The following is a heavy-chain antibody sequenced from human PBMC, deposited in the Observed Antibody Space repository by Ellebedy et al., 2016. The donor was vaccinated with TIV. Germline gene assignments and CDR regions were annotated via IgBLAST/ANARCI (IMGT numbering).Heavy chain of an antibody. Sequence: AASVKVSCKASGGTFSYYAISWVRQAPGEGLEWMGGIIPIFGTANYAQRFQGRVTITADESTNTASMELSSLTSEDTAVYYCARARSTSGWPTTHDYWGQGTLVTVSS. J-gene: IGHJ4*02. CDR2: IIPIFGTA. D-gene: IGHD6-19*01. V-gene: IGHV1-69*13. CDR3: ARARSTSGWPTTHDY. CDR1: GGTFSYYA.